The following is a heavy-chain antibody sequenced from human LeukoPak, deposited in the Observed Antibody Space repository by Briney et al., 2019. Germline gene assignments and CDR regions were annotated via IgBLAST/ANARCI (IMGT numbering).Heavy chain of an antibody. J-gene: IGHJ5*02. CDR3: ARDRQYQLPGGWFDP. CDR1: GGSISSYY. D-gene: IGHD2-2*01. Sequence: SETPSLTCTVSGGSISSYYWSWIRQPPGKGLEWIGYIYYSGSTNYNPSLKSRVTISVDRSKNQFSLKLSSVTAADTAVYYCARDRQYQLPGGWFDPWGQGTLVTVSS. CDR2: IYYSGST. V-gene: IGHV4-59*12.